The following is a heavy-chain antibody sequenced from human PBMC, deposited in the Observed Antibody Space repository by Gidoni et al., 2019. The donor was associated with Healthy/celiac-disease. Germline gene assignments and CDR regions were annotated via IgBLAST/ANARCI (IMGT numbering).Heavy chain of an antibody. J-gene: IGHJ6*02. V-gene: IGHV3-48*02. CDR3: ARGLISGWPDGYYYYGMDV. CDR2: ISSSSSTI. CDR1: GFTFSSYR. Sequence: EVQLVESGGGLVQPGESLRLSCAASGFTFSSYRMNWVRQAPGKGLEWVSYISSSSSTIYYADSVKGRFTISRDNAKNSLYLQMNSLRDEDTAVYYCARGLISGWPDGYYYYGMDVWGQGTTVTVSS. D-gene: IGHD6-19*01.